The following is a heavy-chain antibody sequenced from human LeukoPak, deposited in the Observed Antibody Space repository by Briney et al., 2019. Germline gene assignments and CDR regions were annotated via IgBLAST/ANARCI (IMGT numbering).Heavy chain of an antibody. D-gene: IGHD6-13*01. CDR3: ARQLPSSSWTGTTNWFDP. J-gene: IGHJ5*02. CDR1: GFTVSSNY. Sequence: GGSLRLSCAPSGFTVSSNYMSWVRQAPGKGLEWVSVIYSGGSTYYADSVKGRFTISRDNSKNTLYLQMNSLRAEDTAVYYCARQLPSSSWTGTTNWFDPWGQGTLVTVSS. V-gene: IGHV3-66*04. CDR2: IYSGGST.